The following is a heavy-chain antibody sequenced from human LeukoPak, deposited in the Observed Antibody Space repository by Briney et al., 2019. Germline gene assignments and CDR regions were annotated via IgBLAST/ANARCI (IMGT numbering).Heavy chain of an antibody. CDR2: INSDGSST. CDR3: ARGTYGMDV. Sequence: GGSLGLSCAASGFTFSRYWMHWVRQDPGKGPVWVSRINSDGSSTSYADSVKGRFTISRGNAKNTLYLQMNSLRAEDTAVYYCARGTYGMDVWGQGTTVTVSS. V-gene: IGHV3-74*01. CDR1: GFTFSRYW. J-gene: IGHJ6*02.